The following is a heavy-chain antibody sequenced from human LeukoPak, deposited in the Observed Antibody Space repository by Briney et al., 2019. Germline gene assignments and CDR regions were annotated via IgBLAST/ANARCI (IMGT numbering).Heavy chain of an antibody. Sequence: GRSLRLSCAASGFTFSSYAMHWVRQAPGKGLEWVAVISSDGSNKYYADSVKGRFTISRDNSKNTLYLQMNSLRAEDTAVYYCARAGVVVAATHFDYWGQGTLVTVSS. CDR3: ARAGVVVAATHFDY. CDR2: ISSDGSNK. J-gene: IGHJ4*02. V-gene: IGHV3-30-3*01. D-gene: IGHD2-15*01. CDR1: GFTFSSYA.